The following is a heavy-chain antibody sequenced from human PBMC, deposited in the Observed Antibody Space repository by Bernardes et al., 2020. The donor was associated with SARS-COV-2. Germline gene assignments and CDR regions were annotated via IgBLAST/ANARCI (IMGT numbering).Heavy chain of an antibody. D-gene: IGHD3-3*01. Sequence: ETLSLTCTVSGGSISSYFWSWIRQPPGKGLEWIGYISYSGISNYSPSLKSRVTISVDTSKSQFSLRLTSVTAADTAVYYCARSFWSNYHVDYWGQGTLVTVSS. J-gene: IGHJ4*02. CDR3: ARSFWSNYHVDY. CDR1: GGSISSYF. CDR2: ISYSGIS. V-gene: IGHV4-59*01.